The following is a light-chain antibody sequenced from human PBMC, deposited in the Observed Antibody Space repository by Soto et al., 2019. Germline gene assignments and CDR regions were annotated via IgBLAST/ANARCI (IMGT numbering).Light chain of an antibody. J-gene: IGLJ1*01. CDR1: SSDVGSYNF. CDR2: EGS. CDR3: CSYAGSSSFV. Sequence: QSVLTQPASVSGSPGQSITISCTGTSSDVGSYNFVSWYQQHTGKAPKLMIYEGSKRPSGVSNRFSCSKSGNTASLTISGLQAEDEADYYCCSYAGSSSFVIGTGTKVTVL. V-gene: IGLV2-23*03.